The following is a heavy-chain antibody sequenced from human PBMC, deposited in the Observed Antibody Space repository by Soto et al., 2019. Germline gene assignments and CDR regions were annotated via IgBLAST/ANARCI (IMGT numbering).Heavy chain of an antibody. V-gene: IGHV2-5*01. J-gene: IGHJ5*02. Sequence: QITLKESGPTLVKPTQTLTLTCTFSGFSLSTSEVGVGWIRQPPGKALEWLALIFWNDDASYNPSLKSRLTITQYISKNQVVLTMTNMDPVDTATYYCAHSRVFDWFDPCGQGTLVTVSS. D-gene: IGHD6-13*01. CDR3: AHSRVFDWFDP. CDR2: IFWNDDA. CDR1: GFSLSTSEVG.